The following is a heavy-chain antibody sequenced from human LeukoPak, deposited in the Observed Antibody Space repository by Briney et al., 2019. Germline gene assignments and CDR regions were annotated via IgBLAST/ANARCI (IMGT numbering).Heavy chain of an antibody. D-gene: IGHD3-22*01. J-gene: IGHJ4*02. CDR1: GGSINDHY. V-gene: IGHV4-4*08. Sequence: SETLSLTCTVSGGSINDHYWSWIRQPPGKGLEWIGYFYNSGSTSYNPSLKSRVTISVDTSKNQFSLKLRSVTAADTAVYYCVRDDPYDSSGYYYMGDYWGQGTLVTVSS. CDR2: FYNSGST. CDR3: VRDDPYDSSGYYYMGDY.